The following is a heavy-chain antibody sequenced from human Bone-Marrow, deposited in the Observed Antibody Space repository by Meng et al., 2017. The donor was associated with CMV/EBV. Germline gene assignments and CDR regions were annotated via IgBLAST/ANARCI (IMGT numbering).Heavy chain of an antibody. J-gene: IGHJ4*02. CDR1: GFTFSSYA. Sequence: GESLKISCAVSGFTFSSYAMSWVRQTLGKGLEWVSSISSSSSYIYYADSVKGRFTISRDNAKNSLYLQMNSLRAEDTAVYYCARRSRDGYNYDYFDYWGQGTLVTVSS. CDR2: ISSSSSYI. CDR3: ARRSRDGYNYDYFDY. V-gene: IGHV3-21*01. D-gene: IGHD5-24*01.